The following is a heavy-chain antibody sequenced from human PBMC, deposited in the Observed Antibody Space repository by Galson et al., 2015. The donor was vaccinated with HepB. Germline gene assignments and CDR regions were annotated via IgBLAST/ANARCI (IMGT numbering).Heavy chain of an antibody. D-gene: IGHD2-21*01. V-gene: IGHV3-30-3*01. CDR1: GFTFSSYA. CDR3: ARALPGPIPGYGMDV. J-gene: IGHJ6*02. Sequence: SLRLSCAASGFTFSSYAMHWVRQAPGKGLEWVAVISYDGSNKYYADSVKGRFTISRDNSKNTLYLQMNSLRAEDTAVYYCARALPGPIPGYGMDVWGQGTTVTVSS. CDR2: ISYDGSNK.